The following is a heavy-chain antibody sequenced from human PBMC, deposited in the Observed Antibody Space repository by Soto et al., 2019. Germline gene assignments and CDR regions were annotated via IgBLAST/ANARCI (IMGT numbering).Heavy chain of an antibody. J-gene: IGHJ5*02. D-gene: IGHD2-15*01. CDR3: ARTCSGGSCYHFDP. CDR1: CGSVSSHV. CDR2: VXXXGXI. V-gene: IGHV4-59*02. Sequence: SETLSHTCTVSCGSVSSHVWAWILQPPGXGLEWXGXVXXXGXIXSXPXXXXRVTISLETSRNQFSLKLRSVTAADTAVYYCARTCSGGSCYHFDPRGQGTLVTVSS.